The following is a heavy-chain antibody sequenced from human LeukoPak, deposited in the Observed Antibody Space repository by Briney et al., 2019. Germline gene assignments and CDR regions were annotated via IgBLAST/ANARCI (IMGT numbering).Heavy chain of an antibody. CDR3: AGGDYPLTY. J-gene: IGHJ4*02. CDR1: GFSVNGNY. Sequence: PGGSLRLSCAASGFSVNGNYWSWVRQAPGKGPQWISLIYSDGKTRYADSVRGRFTFSRDNSKNTLYLQMDSLKAEDTAVYYCAGGDYPLTYWGQGSLVTVSS. D-gene: IGHD4-17*01. CDR2: IYSDGKT. V-gene: IGHV3-66*01.